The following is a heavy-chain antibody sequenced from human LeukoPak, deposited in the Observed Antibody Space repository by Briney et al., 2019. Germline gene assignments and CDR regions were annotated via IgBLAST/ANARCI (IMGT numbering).Heavy chain of an antibody. CDR2: ISGSGGST. CDR1: GFTFSSYA. CDR3: ARDGILGSHDC. D-gene: IGHD3-3*02. Sequence: GGSLRLSCAASGFTFSSYAMSWVRQAPGKGLEWVSAISGSGGSTYYADSVKGRFPISRDNAKNTLFLQMNSLRAEDTAIYYCARDGILGSHDCWGQGTLVTVSS. V-gene: IGHV3-23*01. J-gene: IGHJ4*02.